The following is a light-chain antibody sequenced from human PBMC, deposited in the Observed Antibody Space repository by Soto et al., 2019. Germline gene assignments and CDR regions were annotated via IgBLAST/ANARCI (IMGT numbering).Light chain of an antibody. Sequence: EIVLTQSPGTLSLSPGERATLSCRASQSVSSSSLAWYQQKPGQAPRLLIYDVSSRATGVPDRFSGSGSGTDFTLTISRLEPEDFAVYYCQHYGGSPLYTFGQGTKLEIK. CDR2: DVS. J-gene: IGKJ2*01. CDR1: QSVSSSS. CDR3: QHYGGSPLYT. V-gene: IGKV3-20*01.